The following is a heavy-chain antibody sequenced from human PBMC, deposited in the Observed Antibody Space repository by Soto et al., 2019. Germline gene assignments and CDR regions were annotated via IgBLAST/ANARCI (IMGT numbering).Heavy chain of an antibody. CDR3: ARNGATVVNAFDI. J-gene: IGHJ3*02. D-gene: IGHD4-17*01. V-gene: IGHV2-70*04. Sequence: ESGPTLVNPTQTLTLTCTFSGFSLSTSGMRVSWIRQPPGTALEWLARIDWDDDKFYSTSLKTRLTISKDTSKNQVVLTMTNMDPVDTATYYCARNGATVVNAFDIWGQGTMVTVSS. CDR2: IDWDDDK. CDR1: GFSLSTSGMR.